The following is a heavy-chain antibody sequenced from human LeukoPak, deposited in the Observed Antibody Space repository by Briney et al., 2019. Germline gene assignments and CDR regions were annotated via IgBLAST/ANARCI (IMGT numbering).Heavy chain of an antibody. CDR2: ISSSSSTI. D-gene: IGHD4-23*01. CDR3: ARGHYGGPTTTFDY. CDR1: GFTFSNYN. Sequence: GGSLRLSRAASGFTFSNYNMNWVRQAPGKGLEWISYISSSSSTIYYADSVKGRFTISRDNAKNSLYLQMNSLRAEDTAVYYCARGHYGGPTTTFDYWGQGTLVTVSS. V-gene: IGHV3-48*01. J-gene: IGHJ4*02.